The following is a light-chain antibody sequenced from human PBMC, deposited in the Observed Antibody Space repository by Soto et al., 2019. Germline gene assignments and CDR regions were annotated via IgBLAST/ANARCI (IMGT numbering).Light chain of an antibody. CDR3: QQRRSWPPTIT. CDR1: QNILYSSNNKNY. J-gene: IGKJ5*01. V-gene: IGKV4-1*01. Sequence: DIVMTQSPDSLAVSLGERATITCKSSQNILYSSNNKNYLAWFQQKPGQPPKLLIYWASTRESGVPDRFSGSGSGTDFTLTISSLEPEDFAVYYCQQRRSWPPTITFGQGTRLEIK. CDR2: WAS.